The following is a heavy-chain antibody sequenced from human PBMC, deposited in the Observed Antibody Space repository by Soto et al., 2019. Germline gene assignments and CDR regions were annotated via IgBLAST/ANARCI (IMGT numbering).Heavy chain of an antibody. CDR3: ARVGGYYDSSGYYGPDDAFDI. V-gene: IGHV3-30-3*01. CDR1: GFTFSSYA. Sequence: QVQLVESGGGVVQPGRSLRLSCAASGFTFSSYAMHWVRQAPGKGLEWVAVISYDGSNKYYADSVKGRFTISRDNSKNTLYLPMNSLRAEDTAVYYCARVGGYYDSSGYYGPDDAFDIWGQGTMVTVSS. CDR2: ISYDGSNK. J-gene: IGHJ3*02. D-gene: IGHD3-22*01.